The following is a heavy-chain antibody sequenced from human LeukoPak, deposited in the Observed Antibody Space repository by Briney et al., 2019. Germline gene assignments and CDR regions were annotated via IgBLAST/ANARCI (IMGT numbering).Heavy chain of an antibody. CDR1: GGTFSSYA. Sequence: ASVKVSCKASGGTFSSYAISWVRQAPGQGLEWMGRIIPTLGIANYAQKFQGRVTITADKSTSTAYMELSSLRSEDTAVYYCARDFLITMVRGVISWFDPWGQGTLVTVSS. CDR3: ARDFLITMVRGVISWFDP. J-gene: IGHJ5*02. D-gene: IGHD3-10*01. CDR2: IIPTLGIA. V-gene: IGHV1-69*04.